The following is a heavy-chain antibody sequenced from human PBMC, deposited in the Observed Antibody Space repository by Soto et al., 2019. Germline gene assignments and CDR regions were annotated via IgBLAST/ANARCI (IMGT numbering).Heavy chain of an antibody. CDR3: ARDRSPRSSWSHNYDYGMDV. CDR1: GGTFSSYA. D-gene: IGHD6-13*01. CDR2: IIPIFGTA. J-gene: IGHJ6*02. V-gene: IGHV1-69*12. Sequence: QVQLVQSGAEVKKPGSSVKVSCKASGGTFSSYAISWVRQAPGQGLEWMGGIIPIFGTANYAQKFQGRVTITADESASTAYMELSSLSFADTAVYYWARDRSPRSSWSHNYDYGMDVWGQGPTVTFAS.